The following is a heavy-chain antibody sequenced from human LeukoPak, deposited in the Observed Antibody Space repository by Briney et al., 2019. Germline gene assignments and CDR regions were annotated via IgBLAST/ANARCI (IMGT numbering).Heavy chain of an antibody. CDR2: IYTSGST. CDR1: GGSISSGNCY. J-gene: IGHJ5*02. D-gene: IGHD3-16*01. Sequence: SETLSLTCTVSGGSISSGNCYWSWIRQPAGKGLEWIGRIYTSGSTNYNPSLKSRVTISVDTSKNQFSLKLSSVTAADTAVYYCAREGDRNWFDPWGQGTLVTVSS. V-gene: IGHV4-61*02. CDR3: AREGDRNWFDP.